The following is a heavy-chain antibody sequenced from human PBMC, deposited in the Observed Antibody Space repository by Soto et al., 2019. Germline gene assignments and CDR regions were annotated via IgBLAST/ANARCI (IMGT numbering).Heavy chain of an antibody. CDR2: SYPGDSRT. Sequence: GESLKISCKGSGDSFTTDWIGWVRQMPGKGLECIGVSYPGDSRTRYSPPFQGRVTISADKSISTAYLQRNSLKAADTAMYYGATRGFFSPESRPWGQGPLVNVSS. CDR1: GDSFTTDW. V-gene: IGHV5-51*01. D-gene: IGHD3-10*01. CDR3: ATRGFFSPESRP. J-gene: IGHJ5*02.